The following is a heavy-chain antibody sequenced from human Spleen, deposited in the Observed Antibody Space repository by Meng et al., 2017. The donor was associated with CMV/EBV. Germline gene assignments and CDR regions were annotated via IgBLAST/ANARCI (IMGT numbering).Heavy chain of an antibody. J-gene: IGHJ6*02. Sequence: GSLRLSCIVSGGSISNNNYYWGWIRQPPGKGLEWIGYIYYSGSTNYNPSLKSRVTISVDTSKNQFSLKLSSVTAADTAVYYCARVVRYCSSTSCHLSGMDVWGQGTTVTVSS. CDR3: ARVVRYCSSTSCHLSGMDV. CDR2: IYYSGST. V-gene: IGHV4-61*05. D-gene: IGHD2-2*01. CDR1: GGSISNNNYY.